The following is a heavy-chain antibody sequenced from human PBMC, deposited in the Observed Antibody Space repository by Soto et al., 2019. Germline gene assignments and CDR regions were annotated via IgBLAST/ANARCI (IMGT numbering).Heavy chain of an antibody. J-gene: IGHJ4*02. Sequence: HITLKESGPTLVKPTQTLTLTCSFSGFSFSTPGVGVGWIRQPPGKPPEWLALIYWDDDKRYSPSLRSRLTITKDTSRNQVVLIVTNMDPLDTGTYYCAHSPPYHTNWDHDYWGQGTLVTVSS. CDR3: AHSPPYHTNWDHDY. V-gene: IGHV2-5*02. CDR1: GFSFSTPGVG. D-gene: IGHD1-1*01. CDR2: IYWDDDK.